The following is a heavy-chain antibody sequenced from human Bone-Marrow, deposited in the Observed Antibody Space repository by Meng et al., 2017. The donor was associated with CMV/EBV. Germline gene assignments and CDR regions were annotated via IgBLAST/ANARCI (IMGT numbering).Heavy chain of an antibody. D-gene: IGHD2-2*02. J-gene: IGHJ4*02. V-gene: IGHV3-21*01. CDR1: GFTFSSYS. CDR2: ISSSSSYI. Sequence: GGSLRLSCAASGFTFSSYSMNWVRQAPGKGLEWVSSISSSSSYIYYADSVKGRFTISRDNAKNSLYLQMNSLRAEDTAVYYCASEVGRYCSSTSCYTGDYWGQGTRVTVSS. CDR3: ASEVGRYCSSTSCYTGDY.